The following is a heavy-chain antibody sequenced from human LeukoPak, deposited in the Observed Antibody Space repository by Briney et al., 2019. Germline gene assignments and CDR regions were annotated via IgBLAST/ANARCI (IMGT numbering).Heavy chain of an antibody. J-gene: IGHJ6*03. V-gene: IGHV3-30*02. CDR1: GLTFSSYA. D-gene: IGHD2-8*01. CDR3: AKDRCSNGIGCYYYYMDV. Sequence: GGSLRLSCAASGLTFSSYAMSWVRQAPGKGLEWVAYIQYDGSNEQYAHSVKGRFRISRDSSKNILYLQMNSLRAEDTAVYYCAKDRCSNGIGCYYYYMDVWGKGTTVTISS. CDR2: IQYDGSNE.